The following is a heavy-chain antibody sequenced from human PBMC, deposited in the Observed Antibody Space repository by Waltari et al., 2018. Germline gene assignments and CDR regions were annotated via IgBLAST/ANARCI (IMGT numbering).Heavy chain of an antibody. CDR3: ARQPEGYFDWLPQNGMDV. V-gene: IGHV4-39*01. Sequence: QLQLQESGPGLVKPSETLSLTCTVSGGSIRSSSYYWGWIRQPPGKGLEWIGSMLYSGSPHTNPALKIRVTISVDTSTNQCSLRLSSVTAADTALYYCARQPEGYFDWLPQNGMDVWGQGTSVTVSS. J-gene: IGHJ6*02. CDR1: GGSIRSSSYY. CDR2: MLYSGSP. D-gene: IGHD3-9*01.